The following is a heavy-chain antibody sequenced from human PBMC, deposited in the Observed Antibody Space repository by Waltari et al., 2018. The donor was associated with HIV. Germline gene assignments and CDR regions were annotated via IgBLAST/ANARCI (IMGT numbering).Heavy chain of an antibody. CDR1: GGSLSSNTYY. CDR2: VSYSSST. V-gene: IGHV4-39*01. J-gene: IGHJ6*02. D-gene: IGHD3-3*01. Sequence: QLQLQESGPGLVKPSETLSLTCTVSGGSLSSNTYYWGWIRQPPGKGLEWIGSVSYSSSTYYNPSLKRRVTISVDTSKNQFSLKLNSVTAADTAVYYCATYSDFWSGYSERHSYEYGINVWGQGTTVTVSS. CDR3: ATYSDFWSGYSERHSYEYGINV.